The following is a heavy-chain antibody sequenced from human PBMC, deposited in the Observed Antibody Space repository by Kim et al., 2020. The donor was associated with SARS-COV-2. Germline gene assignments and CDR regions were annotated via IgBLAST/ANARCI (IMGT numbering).Heavy chain of an antibody. CDR2: ITTSNYI. J-gene: IGHJ4*02. D-gene: IGHD6-13*01. Sequence: GGSLRLSCAASGFIFSAYTMSWVRQAPGKGLEWVSSITTSNYIYYVDTVKGRFTISRDNARNSLYLQMNSLRTEDTAVYYCVSAGYSSSWYGIDYWGQGTLVTVSS. CDR1: GFIFSAYT. V-gene: IGHV3-21*01. CDR3: VSAGYSSSWYGIDY.